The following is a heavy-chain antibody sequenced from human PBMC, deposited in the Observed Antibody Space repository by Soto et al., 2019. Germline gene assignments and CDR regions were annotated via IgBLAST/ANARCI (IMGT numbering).Heavy chain of an antibody. V-gene: IGHV3-30-3*01. CDR2: ISYDGSNK. J-gene: IGHJ4*02. D-gene: IGHD3-10*01. CDR1: GFTFSSYA. Sequence: PGGSLRLSCAASGFTFSSYAMHWVRQAPSKGLEWVAVISYDGSNKYYADSVKGRFTISRDNSKNTLYLQMNSLRAEDTAVYYCARDGGRYGSGSYYQHWGQGTLVTVSS. CDR3: ARDGGRYGSGSYYQH.